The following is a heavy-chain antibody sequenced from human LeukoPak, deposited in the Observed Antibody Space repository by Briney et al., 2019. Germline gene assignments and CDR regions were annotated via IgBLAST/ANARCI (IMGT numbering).Heavy chain of an antibody. CDR3: AREARSWYQLPIDY. V-gene: IGHV4-39*07. Sequence: PSETLSLTCTVSGGSISSSSYYWGWIRQPPGKGLEWIGSIYYSGSTYYNPSLKSRVTISVDTSKNQFSLKLSSVTAADTAVYYCAREARSWYQLPIDYWGQGTLVTVSS. CDR1: GGSISSSSYY. CDR2: IYYSGST. D-gene: IGHD6-13*01. J-gene: IGHJ4*02.